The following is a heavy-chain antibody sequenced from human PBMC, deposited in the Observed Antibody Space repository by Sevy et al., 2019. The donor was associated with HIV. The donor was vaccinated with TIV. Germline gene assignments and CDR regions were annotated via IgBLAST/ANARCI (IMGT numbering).Heavy chain of an antibody. D-gene: IGHD2-15*01. CDR3: ARAYCSGGRSYSLAF. V-gene: IGHV1-18*01. J-gene: IGHJ4*02. Sequence: ASVKVSCKASGYTFNTYRISWVRQAPGQGLEWMGWISPHNSDTKYSQKLQGRVTMITETSTSTAHMELRSLRSDDTAAYYCARAYCSGGRSYSLAFWGQGTLVTVSS. CDR2: ISPHNSDT. CDR1: GYTFNTYR.